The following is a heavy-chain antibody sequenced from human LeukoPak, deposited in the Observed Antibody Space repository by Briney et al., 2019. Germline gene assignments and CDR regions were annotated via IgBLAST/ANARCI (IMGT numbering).Heavy chain of an antibody. Sequence: GGSLRLSCAASGFTLSSYAMSWVRQGPGKGLEWVSAISVSGNTYHADSVKGRFTISRDNSKNTLYLQMNSLRAEDTAVYYCAKIGRKYDFWTGFYEEEVDYMDVWGKGTTVTVSS. J-gene: IGHJ6*03. D-gene: IGHD3-3*01. CDR2: ISVSGNT. CDR3: AKIGRKYDFWTGFYEEEVDYMDV. CDR1: GFTLSSYA. V-gene: IGHV3-23*01.